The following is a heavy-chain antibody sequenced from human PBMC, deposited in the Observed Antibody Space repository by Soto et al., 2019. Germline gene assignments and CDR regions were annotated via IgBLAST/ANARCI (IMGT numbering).Heavy chain of an antibody. CDR2: INHSGST. CDR1: GGSFSGYY. CDR3: ARANLIVVVPAATYYFDY. J-gene: IGHJ4*02. Sequence: SETLSLTCAVYGGSFSGYYWSWIRQPPGKGLEWIGEINHSGSTNYNPSLKSRVTISVDTSKNQFSLKLSSVTAADTAAYYCARANLIVVVPAATYYFDYWGQGTLVTVSS. V-gene: IGHV4-34*01. D-gene: IGHD2-2*01.